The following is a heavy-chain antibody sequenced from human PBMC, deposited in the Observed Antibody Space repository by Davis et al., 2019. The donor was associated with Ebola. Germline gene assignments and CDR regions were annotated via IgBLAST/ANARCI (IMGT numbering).Heavy chain of an antibody. J-gene: IGHJ4*02. D-gene: IGHD4-17*01. CDR2: IIPILGIA. Sequence: SVKVSCKASGGTFSSYAISWVRQAPGQGLEWMGRIIPILGIANYAQKFQGRVTITADESTSTAYMELSSLRSEDTAVYYCARDYGDYGFDYWGQGTLVTVSS. CDR3: ARDYGDYGFDY. CDR1: GGTFSSYA. V-gene: IGHV1-69*04.